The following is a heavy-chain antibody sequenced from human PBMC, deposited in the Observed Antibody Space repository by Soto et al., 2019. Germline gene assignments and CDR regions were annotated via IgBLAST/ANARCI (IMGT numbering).Heavy chain of an antibody. J-gene: IGHJ3*02. D-gene: IGHD3-10*01. V-gene: IGHV3-21*01. CDR2: ISSSSSYI. Sequence: EVQLVESGGGLVKPGGSLRLSCGASRVMFTSYNMNWVRQAPGKGLEWVSSISSSSSYIYYADSVKGRFTISRDNAKNSLYLQMNSLRAEDTAVYYCASDGELYAFDIWGQGTMVTVSS. CDR1: RVMFTSYN. CDR3: ASDGELYAFDI.